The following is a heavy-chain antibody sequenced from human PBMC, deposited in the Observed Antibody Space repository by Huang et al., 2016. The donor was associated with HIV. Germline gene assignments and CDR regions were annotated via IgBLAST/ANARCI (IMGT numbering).Heavy chain of an antibody. CDR1: GGTFSSYA. D-gene: IGHD5-18*01. V-gene: IGHV1-69*13. CDR3: ARTAYSYGFRQGYNWFDP. Sequence: QVLLVRSGAEVRKPGSSLKVSCTAFGGTFSSYAISWVRQAPGQGLEWMGGIIPIFGTANDTQKFQGRVTITVDETTNTGNMELTRLTSEDTAVYYCARTAYSYGFRQGYNWFDPWGQGTPVTVSS. CDR2: IIPIFGTA. J-gene: IGHJ5*02.